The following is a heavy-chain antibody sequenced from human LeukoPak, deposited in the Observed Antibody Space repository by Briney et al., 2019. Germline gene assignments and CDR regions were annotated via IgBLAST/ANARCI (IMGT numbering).Heavy chain of an antibody. CDR1: GGSFSGYY. CDR2: INHSGST. J-gene: IGHJ4*02. V-gene: IGHV4-34*01. CDR3: ARGRFRGVTAMVPAKVYFDY. Sequence: SETLSLTRAVYGGSFSGYYWSWIRQPPGKGLEWIGEINHSGSTNYNPSLKSRVTISVDTSKNQFSLKLSSVTAADTAVYYCARGRFRGVTAMVPAKVYFDYWGQGTLVTVSS. D-gene: IGHD5-18*01.